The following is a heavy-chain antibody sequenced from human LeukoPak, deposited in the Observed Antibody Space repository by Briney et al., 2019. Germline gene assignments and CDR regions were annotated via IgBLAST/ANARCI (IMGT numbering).Heavy chain of an antibody. CDR1: GFTFSSYA. Sequence: GGSLRLSCAASGFTFSSYAMHWVRQAPGKGLEWVAVISYDGSNKYYADSVKGRFTISRDNSKNTLYLQMNSLRAEDTAVYYCARGQAAHIIPFDYWGQGTLVTVSS. V-gene: IGHV3-30*04. D-gene: IGHD6-13*01. CDR3: ARGQAAHIIPFDY. CDR2: ISYDGSNK. J-gene: IGHJ4*02.